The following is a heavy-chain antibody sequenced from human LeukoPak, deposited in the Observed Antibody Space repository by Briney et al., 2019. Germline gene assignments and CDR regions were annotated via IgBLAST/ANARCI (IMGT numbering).Heavy chain of an antibody. D-gene: IGHD5-12*01. V-gene: IGHV1-2*02. CDR1: GYTFTGYY. CDR3: AGDLGIVATIAPYFDS. J-gene: IGHJ4*02. Sequence: ASVKVSCKASGYTFTGYYLHWVRQAPGQGLAWMGWINPNSGGTNYAQKFQGRVTLTRDTSISTAYMELSRLRSDDTAVYCCAGDLGIVATIAPYFDSCGQGTLVTVSS. CDR2: INPNSGGT.